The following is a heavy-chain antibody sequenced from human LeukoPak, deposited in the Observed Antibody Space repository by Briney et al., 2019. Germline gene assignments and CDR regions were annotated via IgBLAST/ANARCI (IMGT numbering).Heavy chain of an antibody. CDR2: ISGSGGST. CDR3: AKVGSSGYYAAY. D-gene: IGHD3-22*01. Sequence: PGGSLRLSCAASGFTFTSYAMHWVRQAPGKGLEWVSAISGSGGSTYYADSVKGRFTISRDNSKNTLYLQMNSLRAEDTAVYYCAKVGSSGYYAAYWGQGTLVTVSS. V-gene: IGHV3-23*01. CDR1: GFTFTSYA. J-gene: IGHJ4*02.